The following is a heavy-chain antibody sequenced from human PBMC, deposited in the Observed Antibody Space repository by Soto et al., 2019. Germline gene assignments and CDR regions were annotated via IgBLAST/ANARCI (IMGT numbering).Heavy chain of an antibody. CDR1: GGSISSSSYY. CDR2: IYYSGST. V-gene: IGHV4-39*01. CDR3: ARIGLEEEYQRLYNRVYYYYGMDV. Sequence: QLQLQESGPGLVKPSETLSLTCTVSGGSISSSSYYWGWIRQPPGKGLEWIGSIYYSGSTYYNPSLKSRVTIAEDTSKNQFSLKLSSVTAADTAVYYCARIGLEEEYQRLYNRVYYYYGMDVWGQGTTVTVSS. J-gene: IGHJ6*02. D-gene: IGHD2-2*02.